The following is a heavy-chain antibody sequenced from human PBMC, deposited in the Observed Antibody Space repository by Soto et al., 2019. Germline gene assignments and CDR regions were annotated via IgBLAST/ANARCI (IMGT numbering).Heavy chain of an antibody. V-gene: IGHV4-4*02. Sequence: QVQLQESGPGLVKPSGTLSLTCAVSGDTVSRPYYWCWVRQPPGKGLEWIGEVFHTGTTSYNPSLRSRVTISMDKSNNQSSLDLRSVTAAETSVYYYARSAGWYAVHSWGPGTLVIVSS. CDR2: VFHTGTT. J-gene: IGHJ4*02. CDR1: GDTVSRPYY. D-gene: IGHD6-13*01. CDR3: ARSAGWYAVHS.